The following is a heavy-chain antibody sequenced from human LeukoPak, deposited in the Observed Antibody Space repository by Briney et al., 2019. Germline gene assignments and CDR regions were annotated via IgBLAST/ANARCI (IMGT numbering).Heavy chain of an antibody. D-gene: IGHD6-19*01. CDR2: ISGYNGNT. CDR1: SFIFNNYG. Sequence: ASVKVSCKASSFIFNNYGISWVRQAPGQGLEWMGWISGYNGNTNYVQKFQGRVTMTTDTSTSTAYMELRSLRSDDTAVYYCARDLKMGYSSGRYSWGTGSSNDYWGQGTLVTVSS. V-gene: IGHV1-18*01. CDR3: ARDLKMGYSSGRYSWGTGSSNDY. J-gene: IGHJ4*02.